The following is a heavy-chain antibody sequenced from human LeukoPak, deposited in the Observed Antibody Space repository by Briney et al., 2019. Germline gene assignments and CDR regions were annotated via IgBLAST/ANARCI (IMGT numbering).Heavy chain of an antibody. CDR2: IKPDGSDK. Sequence: GGSLRLSCATSGFTFSNNWMSWVRQAPGKGLEWVANIKPDGSDKYYVDSVKGRLTISRDNAKNSLYLQMNSLRGEDTAVYYCAKDQPPTNWGQGTLVTVSS. CDR1: GFTFSNNW. J-gene: IGHJ4*02. CDR3: AKDQPPTN. V-gene: IGHV3-7*01. D-gene: IGHD5-12*01.